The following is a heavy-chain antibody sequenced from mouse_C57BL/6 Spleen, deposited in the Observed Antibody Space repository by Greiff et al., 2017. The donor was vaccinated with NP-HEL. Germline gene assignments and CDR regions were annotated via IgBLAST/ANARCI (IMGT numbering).Heavy chain of an antibody. CDR3: ASTTVVAKGYFDY. CDR1: GYTFTGYW. D-gene: IGHD1-1*01. Sequence: QVQLQQSGAELMKPGASVKLSCKATGYTFTGYWIEWVKQRPGHGLEWIGEILPGSGSTYYNEKLKGKATFTADTSSNTAYMLLSSLTTDDSSIYYCASTTVVAKGYFDYWGQGTTLTVSS. J-gene: IGHJ2*01. V-gene: IGHV1-9*01. CDR2: ILPGSGST.